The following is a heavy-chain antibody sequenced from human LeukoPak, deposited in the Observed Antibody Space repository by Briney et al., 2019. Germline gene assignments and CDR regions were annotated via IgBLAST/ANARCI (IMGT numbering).Heavy chain of an antibody. J-gene: IGHJ5*02. V-gene: IGHV1-69*05. D-gene: IGHD3-10*01. CDR1: GGTFSSYA. CDR3: ARGGGQLAGYLLWFGESAPGFDP. CDR2: IIPIFGTA. Sequence: SVKVSCKASGGTFSSYAISWVRQAPGQGLEWMGGIIPIFGTANYAQKFQGRVTITMDESTSTAYMELRSLRSDDTAVYYCARGGGQLAGYLLWFGESAPGFDPWGQGTLVTVSS.